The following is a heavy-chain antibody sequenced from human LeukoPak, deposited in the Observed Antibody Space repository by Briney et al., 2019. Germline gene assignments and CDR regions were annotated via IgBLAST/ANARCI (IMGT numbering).Heavy chain of an antibody. V-gene: IGHV4-4*07. CDR2: IYTSGST. J-gene: IGHJ5*02. Sequence: SETLSLTCTVSGGSISSYYWSLIRQPAGKGLEWIGRIYTSGSTNYNPSLKSRVTMSVDTSKNQFSLKLSSVTAADTAVYYCARDGFDFWSGYHISPWGQEPWSPSPQ. CDR3: ARDGFDFWSGYHISP. D-gene: IGHD3-3*01. CDR1: GGSISSYY.